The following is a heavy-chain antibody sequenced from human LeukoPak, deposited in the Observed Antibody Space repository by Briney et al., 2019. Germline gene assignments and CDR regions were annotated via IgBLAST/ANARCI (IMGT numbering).Heavy chain of an antibody. J-gene: IGHJ6*02. V-gene: IGHV1-69*01. CDR2: IIPIFGTA. CDR3: ARPDLGYCSSTSCSNDPYYYYGMDV. D-gene: IGHD2-2*01. Sequence: SVTVSCTASGGTFSSYAISWVRQAPGQGLEWMGGIIPIFGTANYAQKFQGRVTITADESTSTAYMELSSLRSEDTAVYYCARPDLGYCSSTSCSNDPYYYYGMDVWGQGTTVTVSS. CDR1: GGTFSSYA.